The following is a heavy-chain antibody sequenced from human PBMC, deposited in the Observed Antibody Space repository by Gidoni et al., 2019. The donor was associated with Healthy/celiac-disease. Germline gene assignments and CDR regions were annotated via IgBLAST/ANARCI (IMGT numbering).Heavy chain of an antibody. CDR1: GFTFSNAW. Sequence: EVQLVESGGGLVKPGGSLRRSCAASGFTFSNAWRNWVRRAPGKGLEGDDRIKSKTDGGTTDYAAPVKGRFTISRDDSKNTLCLQMNSLKTEDTAVYYCTTDPGWALGIQLWLPGDAFDIWGQGTMVTVSS. CDR3: TTDPGWALGIQLWLPGDAFDI. J-gene: IGHJ3*02. D-gene: IGHD5-18*01. CDR2: IKSKTDGGTT. V-gene: IGHV3-15*07.